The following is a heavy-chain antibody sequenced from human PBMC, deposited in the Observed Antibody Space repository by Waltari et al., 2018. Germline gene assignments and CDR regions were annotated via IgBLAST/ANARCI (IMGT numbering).Heavy chain of an antibody. V-gene: IGHV4-4*07. CDR1: GGSISGYY. Sequence: QVQLQESGPGLVKPSESLSLTCSVSGGSISGYYWTWIRQPAGKGLAWIGRRYSSGSTDHTPAPKRQVTLSIDTSKNQFSLKLSSVTAADTAVYDCARSEYSDFSLYSYSWFDPWGQGTLVTVSS. D-gene: IGHD1-26*01. CDR3: ARSEYSDFSLYSYSWFDP. J-gene: IGHJ5*02. CDR2: RYSSGST.